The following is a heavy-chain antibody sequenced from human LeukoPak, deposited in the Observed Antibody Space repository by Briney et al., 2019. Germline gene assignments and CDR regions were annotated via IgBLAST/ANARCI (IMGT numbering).Heavy chain of an antibody. CDR1: GFTFSSYW. J-gene: IGHJ4*02. D-gene: IGHD1-1*01. V-gene: IGHV3-74*01. CDR2: IFNDGSAT. CDR3: ARDWKLDY. Sequence: PGGSLRLSCEASGFTFSSYWMHWVRQAPGKGLVWVSRIFNDGSATDYADSVKGRFTISRDNVKNTLYLQMNSPRAEDTAVYHCARDWKLDYWGQGTLVTVSS.